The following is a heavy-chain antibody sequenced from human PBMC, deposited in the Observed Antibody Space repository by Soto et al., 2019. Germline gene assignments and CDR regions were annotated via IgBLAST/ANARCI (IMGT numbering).Heavy chain of an antibody. J-gene: IGHJ4*02. V-gene: IGHV1-8*01. CDR3: ARAPYYDILTGYYNAC. CDR2: MNPNSGNT. Sequence: ASVKVSCKASGYTVTSYDINWVRQATGQGLEWMGWMNPNSGNTGYAQKFQGRVTMTRNTSISTAYMELSSLRSEDTAVYYCARAPYYDILTGYYNACWGKGTLVTVSS. D-gene: IGHD3-9*01. CDR1: GYTVTSYD.